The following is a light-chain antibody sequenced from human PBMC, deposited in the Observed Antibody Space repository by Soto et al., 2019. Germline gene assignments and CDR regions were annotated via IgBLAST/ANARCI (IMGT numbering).Light chain of an antibody. CDR2: VAS. J-gene: IGKJ3*01. CDR1: QSVSSN. CDR3: QQHNNWPRT. Sequence: EIVMTQSPATLSVSPGERSTLSCRASQSVSSNLAWYQQKAGQAPRLLIYVASTRATGIPARFSGSGSGTEFTLTISSLQYEDFAVYYCQQHNNWPRTFGPGPKADIK. V-gene: IGKV3-15*01.